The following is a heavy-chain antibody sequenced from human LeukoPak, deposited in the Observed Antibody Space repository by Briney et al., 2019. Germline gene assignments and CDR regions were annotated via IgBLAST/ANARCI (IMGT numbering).Heavy chain of an antibody. J-gene: IGHJ3*02. CDR1: GGTFSSYA. CDR2: IIPILGIA. V-gene: IGHV1-69*04. Sequence: ASVKVSCKASGGTFSSYAISWVRQAPGQGLEWMGRIIPILGIANYAQKFQGRVTITADKSTSTAYMELSSLRSEDTAVYYCARAAGTTLRGDHDAFDIWGQGTMVTVSS. D-gene: IGHD1-7*01. CDR3: ARAAGTTLRGDHDAFDI.